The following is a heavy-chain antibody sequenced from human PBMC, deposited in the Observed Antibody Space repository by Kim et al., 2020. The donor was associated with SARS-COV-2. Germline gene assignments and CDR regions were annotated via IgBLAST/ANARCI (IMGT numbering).Heavy chain of an antibody. CDR3: ARRYYYDSGGYYAFDI. J-gene: IGHJ3*02. CDR1: GFTFNSYW. CDR2: INSDGSTK. D-gene: IGHD3-22*01. Sequence: GGSLRLSCAASGFTFNSYWMHWVRQAPGKGLLWVSRINSDGSTKNYADSVKGRFTISRDNAKNTLYLQMNSLRADDTAVYYCARRYYYDSGGYYAFDIWGQGTLVTVSS. V-gene: IGHV3-74*01.